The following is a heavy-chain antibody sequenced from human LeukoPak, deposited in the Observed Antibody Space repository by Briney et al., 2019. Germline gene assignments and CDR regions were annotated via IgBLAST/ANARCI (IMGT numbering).Heavy chain of an antibody. Sequence: GGSLRLSCAASGFTFSSYAMSWVRQAPGKGLEWVSAISGSGGSTYYADSVKGRFTISRDNSKNTLYLQMNSLRAEGTAVYYCGANPEWLLLDYWGQGTLVTVSS. D-gene: IGHD3-3*01. CDR2: ISGSGGST. CDR1: GFTFSSYA. J-gene: IGHJ4*02. V-gene: IGHV3-23*01. CDR3: GANPEWLLLDY.